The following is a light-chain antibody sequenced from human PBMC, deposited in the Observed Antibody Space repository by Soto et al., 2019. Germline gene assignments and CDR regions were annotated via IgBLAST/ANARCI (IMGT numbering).Light chain of an antibody. J-gene: IGKJ4*01. CDR2: GAS. CDR1: QSVSSN. Sequence: EIVMTQSPATLSVSPGERATLSCRASQSVSSNLAWYQQKPGQAPRLLIYGASSRATGIPNRFSGSGSGTEFTLTISSLRSEDFAVYYCQQYIRWPLTFGGGTKVDIK. V-gene: IGKV3D-15*01. CDR3: QQYIRWPLT.